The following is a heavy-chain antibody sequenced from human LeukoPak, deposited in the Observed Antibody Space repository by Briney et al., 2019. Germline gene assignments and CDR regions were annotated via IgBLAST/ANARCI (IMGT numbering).Heavy chain of an antibody. V-gene: IGHV3-7*01. D-gene: IGHD3-22*01. CDR1: GFTFSSYW. CDR2: IKQDGSKK. CDR3: ARGPYYDSSGYSPSPYYFDY. Sequence: GGSLRLSCAASGFTFSSYWMNWVRQAPGKGLEWVANIKQDGSKKYYVDSVKGRFTISRDNAKNSLYLQMNSLRAEDTAVYYCARGPYYDSSGYSPSPYYFDYWGQGTLVTVSS. J-gene: IGHJ4*02.